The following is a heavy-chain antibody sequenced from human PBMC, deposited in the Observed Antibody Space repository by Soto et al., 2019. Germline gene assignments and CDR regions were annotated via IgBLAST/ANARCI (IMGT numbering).Heavy chain of an antibody. CDR1: GGSISSYY. V-gene: IGHV4-59*01. J-gene: IGHJ5*02. CDR2: IHYSGST. Sequence: QVQLQESGPGLVKPSETLSLTCTVSGGSISSYYWSWIRQPPGKGLEWIGYIHYSGSTNYNPSLKRRVTIAVDTSKNPFSLKLNSVTAADTAVYYCARPHGGSSGWDNWFDPWGQGTLVTVSS. CDR3: ARPHGGSSGWDNWFDP. D-gene: IGHD6-25*01.